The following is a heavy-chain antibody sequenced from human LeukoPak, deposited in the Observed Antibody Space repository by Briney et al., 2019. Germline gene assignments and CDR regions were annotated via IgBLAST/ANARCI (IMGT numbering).Heavy chain of an antibody. Sequence: GASVKVSCKASGYTFTGYYMHWVRQAPGQGLEWMGWINPNSGGTNYAQKFQGRVTMTRDTSISTAYMELSRLISDDTAVYYCAREVGLKVTGTTGFDYWGQGTLVTVSS. D-gene: IGHD1-20*01. CDR2: INPNSGGT. CDR1: GYTFTGYY. J-gene: IGHJ4*02. CDR3: AREVGLKVTGTTGFDY. V-gene: IGHV1-2*02.